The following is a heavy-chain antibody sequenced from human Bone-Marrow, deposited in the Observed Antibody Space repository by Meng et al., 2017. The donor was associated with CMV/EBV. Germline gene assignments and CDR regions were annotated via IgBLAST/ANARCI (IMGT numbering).Heavy chain of an antibody. Sequence: ASVKVSCKASGYTFTSYGIRWVRQAPGQGLEWMGWISAYNGNTNYAQKLQGRVTMTTDTSTSTAYMELRSLRFDDTAVYDCARPADDSSGSYYYYGMDVWGQGTTVTVSS. CDR2: ISAYNGNT. CDR3: ARPADDSSGSYYYYGMDV. V-gene: IGHV1-18*01. J-gene: IGHJ6*02. CDR1: GYTFTSYG. D-gene: IGHD3-22*01.